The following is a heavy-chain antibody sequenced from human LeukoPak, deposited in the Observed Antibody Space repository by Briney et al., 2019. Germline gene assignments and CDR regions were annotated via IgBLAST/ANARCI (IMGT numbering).Heavy chain of an antibody. J-gene: IGHJ4*02. CDR3: ARENLLGYSSGWYGRLVDY. Sequence: SETLSLTCTVSSYSISSGYYWGWIRQPPGKGLEWIGSIYYSGSTYYNPSLKSRVTISVDTSKNQFSLKLSSVTAADTAVYYCARENLLGYSSGWYGRLVDYWGQGTLVTVSS. CDR2: IYYSGST. V-gene: IGHV4-38-2*02. CDR1: SYSISSGYY. D-gene: IGHD6-19*01.